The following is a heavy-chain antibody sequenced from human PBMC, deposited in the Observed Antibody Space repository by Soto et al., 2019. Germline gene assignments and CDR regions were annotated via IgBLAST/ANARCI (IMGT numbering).Heavy chain of an antibody. CDR3: ASSIFMVPGMDV. D-gene: IGHD3-10*01. CDR1: GYTFTSYE. CDR2: MNPNSGNT. J-gene: IGHJ6*02. Sequence: QVQLVQAGAKVKKPGASVKVSCKASGYTFTSYEMNWERQTTGQGLEWMGWMNPNSGNTGYAQKFEGRVSRTRNTSISTAYMDLSSLRSEDMAVYYCASSIFMVPGMDVWGQGTTVTVSS. V-gene: IGHV1-8*01.